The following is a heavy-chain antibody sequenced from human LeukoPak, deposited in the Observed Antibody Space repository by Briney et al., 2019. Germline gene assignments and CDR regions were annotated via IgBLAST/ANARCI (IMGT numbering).Heavy chain of an antibody. CDR1: GLTFDDYG. D-gene: IGHD4-11*01. V-gene: IGHV3-20*04. CDR2: INWNGGST. J-gene: IGHJ4*02. Sequence: PGGSLRLSCAASGLTFDDYGMSWVRQAPGKGLEWVSGINWNGGSTGYADSVKGRFTISRDNAKNSLYLQMNSLRAEDTAVYYCARNYGLTTPFDYWGQGTLVTVSS. CDR3: ARNYGLTTPFDY.